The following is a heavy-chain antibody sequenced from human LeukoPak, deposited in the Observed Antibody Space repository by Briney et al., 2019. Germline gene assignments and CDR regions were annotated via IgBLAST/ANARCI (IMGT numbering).Heavy chain of an antibody. Sequence: GGSLRLSCAASGFTFDDYGMTWVRQAPGKGLEWISGINWNGGSTTYADSVKGRFTISRDNAKNSLYLQMNSLRAPDTALYHCARGVLETTYYYYYMDVWGKGTTVTVSS. CDR1: GFTFDDYG. V-gene: IGHV3-20*01. D-gene: IGHD1-1*01. CDR2: INWNGGST. CDR3: ARGVLETTYYYYYMDV. J-gene: IGHJ6*03.